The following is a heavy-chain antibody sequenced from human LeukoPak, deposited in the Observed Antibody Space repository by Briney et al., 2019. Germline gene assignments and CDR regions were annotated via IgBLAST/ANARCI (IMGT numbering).Heavy chain of an antibody. V-gene: IGHV4-39*07. CDR3: ARVSGGPRGTVTAYY. CDR2: IYHSGST. Sequence: NPSETLSLTCTVSGGSISSSNYYWGWIRQPPGKGLEWIGSIYHSGSTYYNPSLKSRVTISVDTSKNQFSLKLSSVTAADTAVYYCARVSGGPRGTVTAYYWGQGTLVTVSS. J-gene: IGHJ4*02. CDR1: GGSISSSNYY. D-gene: IGHD4-17*01.